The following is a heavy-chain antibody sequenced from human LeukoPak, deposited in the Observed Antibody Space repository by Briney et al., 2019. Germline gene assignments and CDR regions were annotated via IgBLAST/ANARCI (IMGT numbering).Heavy chain of an antibody. CDR3: AKYCTSTSCYMGAFDI. V-gene: IGHV3-30*02. J-gene: IGHJ3*02. CDR1: GFTFSSYD. CDR2: ILYGGSNK. D-gene: IGHD2-2*02. Sequence: GGSLRLSCAASGFTFSSYDMHWVRQAPDKGLEWVAFILYGGSNKYYADSVKGRFTISRDISKNTLYLQMNSLRAEDTAVYYCAKYCTSTSCYMGAFDIWGQGTMVTVSS.